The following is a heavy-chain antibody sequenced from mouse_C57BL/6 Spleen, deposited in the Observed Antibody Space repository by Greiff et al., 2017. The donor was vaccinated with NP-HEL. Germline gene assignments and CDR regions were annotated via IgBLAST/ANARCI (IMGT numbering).Heavy chain of an antibody. CDR2: IDPSDSET. V-gene: IGHV1-52*01. Sequence: QVQLKQPGAELVRPGSSVKLSCKASGYTFTSYWMHWVKQRPIQGLEWIGNIDPSDSETHYNQKFKDKATLTVDKSSSTAYMQLSSLTSEDSAVYYCARGYFYYYGSSYFDVWGTGTTVTVSS. J-gene: IGHJ1*03. D-gene: IGHD1-1*01. CDR1: GYTFTSYW. CDR3: ARGYFYYYGSSYFDV.